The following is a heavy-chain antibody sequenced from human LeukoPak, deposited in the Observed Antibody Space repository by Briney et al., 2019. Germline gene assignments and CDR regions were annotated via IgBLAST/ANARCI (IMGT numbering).Heavy chain of an antibody. CDR1: GFTFTSSA. CDR3: AAEDSYGYSGWYFDL. D-gene: IGHD5-18*01. J-gene: IGHJ2*01. V-gene: IGHV1-58*01. Sequence: SVKVSCKASGFTFTSSAVQWVRQARGQRLEWIGWIVVGSGNTNYAQKFQERVTITRDMSTSTAYMELSSLRSEDTAVYYCAAEDSYGYSGWYFDLWGRGTLVTVSS. CDR2: IVVGSGNT.